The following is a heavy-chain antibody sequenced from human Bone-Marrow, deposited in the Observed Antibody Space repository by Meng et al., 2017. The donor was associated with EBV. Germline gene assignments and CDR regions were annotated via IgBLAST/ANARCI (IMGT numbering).Heavy chain of an antibody. V-gene: IGHV1-3*01. CDR1: GYTFTSYA. CDR2: INPGNGNT. J-gene: IGHJ4*02. Sequence: VQLVQSGAEVKKPGASVKVSCNPSGYTFTSYAMHWVRQAPGQRLEWMGWINPGNGNTKYSQKFQGRVTITRDTSASTAYMELSSLRSEDTAVYYCARLDYFDYWGQGTLVTVSS. CDR3: ARLDYFDY.